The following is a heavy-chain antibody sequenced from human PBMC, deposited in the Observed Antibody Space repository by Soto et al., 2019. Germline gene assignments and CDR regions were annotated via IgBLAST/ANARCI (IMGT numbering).Heavy chain of an antibody. CDR2: IYYSGSI. CDR1: GGSISSRSHY. J-gene: IGHJ5*02. Sequence: PSETLSLTCSVSGGSISSRSHYWGWVRQPPGKGLEWIGSIYYSGSIYYNPSLKSRVTISVDTSKSQFSLKLSSVTAADTAVYYCARHCYDTSGYYLNWFDPWGQGTLVTVSS. V-gene: IGHV4-39*01. CDR3: ARHCYDTSGYYLNWFDP. D-gene: IGHD3-22*01.